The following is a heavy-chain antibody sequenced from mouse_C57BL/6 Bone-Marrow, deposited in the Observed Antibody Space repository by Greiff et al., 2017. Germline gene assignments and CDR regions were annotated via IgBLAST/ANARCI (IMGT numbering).Heavy chain of an antibody. Sequence: VQLQQPGAELVKPGASVKLSCKASGYTFTSYWMQWVKQRPGQGLEWIGEIDPSDSYTNYNQKFKGKATLTVDTSSSTAYMQLRSLTSEDSAVYYCASDGITTVVATDWYFDVWGTGTTVTVSS. CDR3: ASDGITTVVATDWYFDV. CDR1: GYTFTSYW. CDR2: IDPSDSYT. J-gene: IGHJ1*03. D-gene: IGHD1-1*01. V-gene: IGHV1-50*01.